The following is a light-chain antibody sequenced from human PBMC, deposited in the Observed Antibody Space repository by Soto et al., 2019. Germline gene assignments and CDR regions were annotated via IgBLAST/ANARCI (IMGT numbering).Light chain of an antibody. CDR1: QSINTY. J-gene: IGKJ5*01. CDR3: QQRRSWQVT. CDR2: DAS. V-gene: IGKV3D-11*02. Sequence: LKQSPATLSLYQGEGATLSCRASQSINTYLAWYQQKPGQAPRLLIYDASKRATGIPARFSGSGSGTNFTLTISSLEPEDFAVYYCQQRRSWQVTFGQGTLLEVK.